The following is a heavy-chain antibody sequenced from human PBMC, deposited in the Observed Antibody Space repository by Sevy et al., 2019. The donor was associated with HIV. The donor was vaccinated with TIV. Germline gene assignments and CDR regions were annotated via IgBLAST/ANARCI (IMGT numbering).Heavy chain of an antibody. D-gene: IGHD6-13*01. J-gene: IGHJ4*02. V-gene: IGHV3-9*01. Sequence: GGSLRLSCAASGFTFDDYAMHWVRQAPGKGLEWVSGISWNSGSIGYADSVKGRFTISRDNAKNSLYLQMNSLRAEDTALYYCAKDTVGVIAAAGHYFDYWGQGTLVTVSS. CDR3: AKDTVGVIAAAGHYFDY. CDR2: ISWNSGSI. CDR1: GFTFDDYA.